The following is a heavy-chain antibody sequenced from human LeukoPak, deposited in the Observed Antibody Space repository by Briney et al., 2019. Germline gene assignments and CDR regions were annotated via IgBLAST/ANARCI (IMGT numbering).Heavy chain of an antibody. V-gene: IGHV4-30-2*01. D-gene: IGHD3-22*01. CDR1: GGSISSGGYS. Sequence: PSETLSLTCAVSGGSISSGGYSWSWIRQPPGKGLEWIGYIYHSGSTYYNPSLKSRVTISVDRSKNQFSLKLSSATAADTAVYYCARGSALVYYYDSSGYPYYFDYWGQGTLVTVSS. CDR3: ARGSALVYYYDSSGYPYYFDY. CDR2: IYHSGST. J-gene: IGHJ4*02.